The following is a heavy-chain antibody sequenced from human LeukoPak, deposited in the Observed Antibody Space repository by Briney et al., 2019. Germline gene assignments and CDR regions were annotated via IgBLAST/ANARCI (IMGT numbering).Heavy chain of an antibody. Sequence: KTSETLSLTCTVSGGSTSNYYWSWIRQPPGKGLEWIGYIYYSGSTNYNPSLKSRVTISVDTSKNQFSLKLSSVTAADTAAYYCARQYSSSWLIFDYWGQGTLVTVSS. CDR1: GGSTSNYY. D-gene: IGHD6-13*01. CDR2: IYYSGST. CDR3: ARQYSSSWLIFDY. V-gene: IGHV4-59*01. J-gene: IGHJ4*02.